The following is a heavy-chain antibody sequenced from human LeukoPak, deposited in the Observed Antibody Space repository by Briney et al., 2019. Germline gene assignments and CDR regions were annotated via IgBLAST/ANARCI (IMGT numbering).Heavy chain of an antibody. V-gene: IGHV3-21*01. D-gene: IGHD1-26*01. Sequence: GGSLRLSCAASGFTFSSYSMNWVRQAPGQGLEWVSSISSSSSYIYYADSVKGRFTISRDNPKNSLYLQMNSLRAEDTAVYYCARGGATRGRFENWGQGTLVTVSS. CDR2: ISSSSSYI. J-gene: IGHJ4*02. CDR1: GFTFSSYS. CDR3: ARGGATRGRFEN.